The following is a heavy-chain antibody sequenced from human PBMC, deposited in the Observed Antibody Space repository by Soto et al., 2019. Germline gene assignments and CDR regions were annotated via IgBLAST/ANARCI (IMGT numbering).Heavy chain of an antibody. J-gene: IGHJ6*02. CDR3: ARERSMVRELLYYYGMDV. D-gene: IGHD3-10*01. Sequence: QVQLVQSGAEVKKPGASVKVSCKASGYTFTSYGISWVRQAPGQGLEWMGWISAYNGNTNYAQKLQGRVTMTTDTPTSTAYMELRSLRSDDTAVYYCARERSMVRELLYYYGMDVWGQGTTVTVSS. CDR1: GYTFTSYG. V-gene: IGHV1-18*01. CDR2: ISAYNGNT.